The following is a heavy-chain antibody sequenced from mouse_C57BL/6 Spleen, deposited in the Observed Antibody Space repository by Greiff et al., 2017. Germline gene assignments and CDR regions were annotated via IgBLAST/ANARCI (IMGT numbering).Heavy chain of an antibody. CDR1: GYTFTDYY. Sequence: QVHVKQSGAELVRPGASVKLSCKASGYTFTDYYINWVKQRPGQGLEWIARIYPGSGNTYYNEKFKGKATLTAEKSSSTAYMQLSSLTSEDSAVYFCARFQLGLYAMDYWGQGTSVTVSS. D-gene: IGHD4-1*02. CDR3: ARFQLGLYAMDY. CDR2: IYPGSGNT. J-gene: IGHJ4*01. V-gene: IGHV1-76*01.